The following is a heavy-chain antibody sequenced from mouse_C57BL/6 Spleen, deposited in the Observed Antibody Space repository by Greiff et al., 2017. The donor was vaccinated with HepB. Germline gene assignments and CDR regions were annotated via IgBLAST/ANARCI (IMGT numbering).Heavy chain of an antibody. D-gene: IGHD1-1*01. Sequence: VQLQQSGAELVKPGASVKISCKASGYAFSSYWMNWVKQRPGKGLEWIGQIYPGDGDTNYNGKFKGKATLTADKSSSTAYMQLSSLTSEDSAVYFCARYYYGSSLYFDYWGQGTTLTVSS. CDR1: GYAFSSYW. CDR3: ARYYYGSSLYFDY. V-gene: IGHV1-80*01. CDR2: IYPGDGDT. J-gene: IGHJ2*01.